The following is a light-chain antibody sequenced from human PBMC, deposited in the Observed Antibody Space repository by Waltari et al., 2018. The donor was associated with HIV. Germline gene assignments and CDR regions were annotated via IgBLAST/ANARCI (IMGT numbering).Light chain of an antibody. Sequence: QLVLTQSPSASASLGASVKLTCTLSSGHTSNAIAWHQQQPEKGTRFLLKINTDGSHDRGDGIPDRFSGSSSGAERYLTISSLQSEDEADYYCQAWGAGIRVFGGGTKLTVL. J-gene: IGLJ3*02. CDR1: SGHTSNA. V-gene: IGLV4-69*01. CDR3: QAWGAGIRV. CDR2: INTDGSH.